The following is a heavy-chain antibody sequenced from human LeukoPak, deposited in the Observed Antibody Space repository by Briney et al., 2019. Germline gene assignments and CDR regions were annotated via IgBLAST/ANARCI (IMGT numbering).Heavy chain of an antibody. CDR1: GGSISIYY. Sequence: SETLSLTCTVSGGSISIYYWGWIRQSPGKGLEWIGTIDYSGNTYYNPSLKSRATISIDTSKNQFSLKLGSVTAADTAVYYCAREYTLYRSGWFLDYWGQGTVVAVSS. V-gene: IGHV4-39*07. CDR2: IDYSGNT. J-gene: IGHJ4*02. CDR3: AREYTLYRSGWFLDY. D-gene: IGHD6-19*01.